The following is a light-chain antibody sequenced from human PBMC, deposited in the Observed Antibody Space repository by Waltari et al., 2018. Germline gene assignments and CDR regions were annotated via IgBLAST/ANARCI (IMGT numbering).Light chain of an antibody. CDR1: RSDVGGYNY. Sequence: QSALTQPASVSGSPGQSITISCTGTRSDVGGYNYVSWYQQHPGKAPKLMIYEVSKWPSGVSSRFSGSKSGTTASLTISGLQADDEADYYCSSYTTSSTPGVFGGGTKLTVL. V-gene: IGLV2-14*01. CDR3: SSYTTSSTPGV. CDR2: EVS. J-gene: IGLJ2*01.